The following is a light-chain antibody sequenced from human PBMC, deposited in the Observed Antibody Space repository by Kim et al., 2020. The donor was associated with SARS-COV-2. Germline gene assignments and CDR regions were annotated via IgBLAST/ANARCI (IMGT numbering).Light chain of an antibody. CDR2: TAS. CDR3: QQTYSASRT. V-gene: IGKV1-39*01. J-gene: IGKJ1*01. CDR1: QDISRY. Sequence: DIQMTQSPSSLSASVGDRVTITCRASQDISRYLNWYQQKPGKAPKLLIYTASSLQSGVPSRFNGSGSETDFTLTISSLRPEDFATYYCQQTYSASRTFGQGTKVDIK.